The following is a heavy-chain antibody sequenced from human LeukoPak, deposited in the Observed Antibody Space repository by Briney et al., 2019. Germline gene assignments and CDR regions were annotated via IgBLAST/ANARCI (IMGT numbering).Heavy chain of an antibody. V-gene: IGHV3-15*01. CDR2: ITNAGTT. Sequence: GESLRLSCLLSGIPFEDAWMSWVRQAPGKGLEWVGRITNAGTTDYGAPVKGRFTISRDNSKNTFYLQMNSLTADDTSMYYCTWMTTIHTVGFWGRGTLVTVSS. D-gene: IGHD4-17*01. CDR3: TWMTTIHTVGF. CDR1: GIPFEDAW. J-gene: IGHJ4*02.